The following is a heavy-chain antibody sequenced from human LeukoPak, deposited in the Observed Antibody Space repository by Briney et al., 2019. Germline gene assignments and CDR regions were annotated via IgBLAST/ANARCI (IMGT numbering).Heavy chain of an antibody. CDR3: AKDRGNYYGSGSGEDY. V-gene: IGHV3-23*01. D-gene: IGHD3-10*01. CDR1: GFTFSSYA. Sequence: GGSLRLSCAASGFTFSSYAMSWVRQAPGKGLEWVSAISGSGGSTYYADSVKGRFTISRDNSKNTQYLQMNSLRAEDTAVYCCAKDRGNYYGSGSGEDYWGQGTLVTVSS. J-gene: IGHJ4*02. CDR2: ISGSGGST.